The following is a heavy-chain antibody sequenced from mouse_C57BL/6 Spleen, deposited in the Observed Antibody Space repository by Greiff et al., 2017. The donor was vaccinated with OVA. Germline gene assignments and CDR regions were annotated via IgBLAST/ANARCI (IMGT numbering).Heavy chain of an antibody. V-gene: IGHV3-6*01. CDR3: ARIYYYGSSYFAY. D-gene: IGHD1-1*01. Sequence: EVQLVESGPGLVKPSQSLSLTCSVTGYSITSGYYWNWIRQFPGNKLEWMGYISYDGSNNYNPSLKNRISITRDTSKNQFFLKLNSVTTEDTATYYCARIYYYGSSYFAYWGQGTLVTVSA. CDR1: GYSITSGYY. CDR2: ISYDGSN. J-gene: IGHJ3*01.